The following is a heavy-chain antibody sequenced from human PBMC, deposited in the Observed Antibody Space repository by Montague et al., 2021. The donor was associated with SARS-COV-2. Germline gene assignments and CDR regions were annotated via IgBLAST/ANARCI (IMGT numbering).Heavy chain of an antibody. CDR2: IYRGGST. Sequence: SLRLSCAASGFTVSSTYMNWVRQAPGKGLEWVSVIYRGGSTYYAGSVTGRFTISRDNSKNTLYLQMNSLRAEDTAVYYCARDAEGIAARRSDAFDIWGQGTMVTVSS. J-gene: IGHJ3*02. CDR3: ARDAEGIAARRSDAFDI. D-gene: IGHD6-6*01. V-gene: IGHV3-53*01. CDR1: GFTVSSTY.